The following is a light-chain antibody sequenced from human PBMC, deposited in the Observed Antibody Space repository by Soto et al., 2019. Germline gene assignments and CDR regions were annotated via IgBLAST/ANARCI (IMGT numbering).Light chain of an antibody. CDR3: SSYTSSSTQDV. Sequence: QSVLTQPASVSGSPGQSITISCTGTSSDVGGYNYVSWYQQHPGKAPKLMIYDVSNRPSGVSNRFSGSKSGNTASLTISGLQAEDEADYYCSSYTSSSTQDVFGTGTKVTVL. J-gene: IGLJ1*01. V-gene: IGLV2-14*01. CDR1: SSDVGGYNY. CDR2: DVS.